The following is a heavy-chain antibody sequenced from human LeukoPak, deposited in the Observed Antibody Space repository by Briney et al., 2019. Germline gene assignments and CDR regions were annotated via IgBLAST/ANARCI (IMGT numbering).Heavy chain of an antibody. J-gene: IGHJ4*02. CDR3: ARDGVSSSPDFDY. D-gene: IGHD6-6*01. Sequence: GGSLRLSCGASGFTFGGYWMYWVRQAPGKGLEWVANIKYDGSEKNYVDSVKGRFTISRDNAKNSLYLQMNSQRGEDTAVYYCARDGVSSSPDFDYWGQGTLVTVSS. CDR1: GFTFGGYW. CDR2: IKYDGSEK. V-gene: IGHV3-7*01.